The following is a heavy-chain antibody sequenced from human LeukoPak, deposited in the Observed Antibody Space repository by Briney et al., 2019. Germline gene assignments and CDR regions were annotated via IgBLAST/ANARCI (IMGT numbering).Heavy chain of an antibody. CDR1: GFTFSSYA. Sequence: GGSLRLSCAASGFTFSSYAMSWVRQAPGKGLEWVSGISGSAGTTYYADSVKGRSTISRDNSKNTLYLQMNSLRAEDTAVYYCARDAGSSGIGAFDIWGQGTMVTVSS. CDR2: ISGSAGTT. J-gene: IGHJ3*02. V-gene: IGHV3-23*01. CDR3: ARDAGSSGIGAFDI. D-gene: IGHD1-26*01.